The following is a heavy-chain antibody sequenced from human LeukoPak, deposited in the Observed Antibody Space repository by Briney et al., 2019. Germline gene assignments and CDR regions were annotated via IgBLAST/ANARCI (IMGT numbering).Heavy chain of an antibody. J-gene: IGHJ6*03. CDR2: IYHSGST. CDR1: GYSISSNYY. CDR3: ARYSYTGTPSYYMDV. Sequence: SETLSLTCSVSGYSISSNYYWVWIRQPPGKGLEWVGSIYHSGSTYYNPSLKSRVTISVDTSKNQFSLKLSSVTAADTAVYYCARYSYTGTPSYYMDVWGKGTTVTISS. V-gene: IGHV4-38-2*02. D-gene: IGHD3-16*01.